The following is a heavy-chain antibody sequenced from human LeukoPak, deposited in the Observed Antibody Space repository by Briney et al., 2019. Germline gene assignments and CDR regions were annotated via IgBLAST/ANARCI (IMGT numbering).Heavy chain of an antibody. J-gene: IGHJ6*03. CDR3: ARHNPYGSGSYHYYYYMDV. CDR2: MYHSGST. CDR1: GGSISSSNW. D-gene: IGHD3-10*01. Sequence: SGTLSLTCAVSGGSISSSNWWSWVRQPPGKGLEWIGEMYHSGSTYYNPSLKSRVTISVDTSKNQFSLKLSSVTAADTAVYYCARHNPYGSGSYHYYYYMDVWGKGTTVTVSS. V-gene: IGHV4-4*02.